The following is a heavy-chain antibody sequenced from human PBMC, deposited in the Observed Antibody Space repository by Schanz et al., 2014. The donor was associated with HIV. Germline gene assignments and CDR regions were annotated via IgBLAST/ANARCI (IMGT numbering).Heavy chain of an antibody. D-gene: IGHD3-16*01. CDR1: GYTFTNYY. V-gene: IGHV1-2*02. CDR3: ARGLKDYYYALDV. J-gene: IGHJ6*02. Sequence: QVQLVQSGAEVKKPGASVKVSCKSSGYTFTNYYMHWVRQAPGQGLEWMGWINPNSGGTNYAQKFQGRVVMTRDTAISTAYMELSGLTSDDTAVYYCARGLKDYYYALDVWGQGTTVIVSS. CDR2: INPNSGGT.